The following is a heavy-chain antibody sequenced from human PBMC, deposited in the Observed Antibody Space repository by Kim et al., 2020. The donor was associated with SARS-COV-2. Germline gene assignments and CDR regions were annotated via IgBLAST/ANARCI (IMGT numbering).Heavy chain of an antibody. V-gene: IGHV5-51*01. Sequence: YSPYFQGQVTISADKSISIAYVQWSSLKASDTAMYYCARRGIAAADSVDYWGQGTLVTVSS. D-gene: IGHD6-13*01. J-gene: IGHJ4*02. CDR3: ARRGIAAADSVDY.